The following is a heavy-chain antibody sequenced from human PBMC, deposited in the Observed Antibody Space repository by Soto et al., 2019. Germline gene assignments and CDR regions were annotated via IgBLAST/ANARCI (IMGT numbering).Heavy chain of an antibody. CDR1: GFTFSSYW. V-gene: IGHV3-7*01. J-gene: IGHJ4*02. D-gene: IGHD1-1*01. CDR2: IKQGGSEK. Sequence: GGSLRLSCAASGFTFSSYWMSWVRQAPGKGLEWVANIKQGGSEKYYVDSVKGRFTISRDNAKNSLYLQMNSLRAEDTAVYYCAMTTRGRSPPADYWGQGTLVTVSS. CDR3: AMTTRGRSPPADY.